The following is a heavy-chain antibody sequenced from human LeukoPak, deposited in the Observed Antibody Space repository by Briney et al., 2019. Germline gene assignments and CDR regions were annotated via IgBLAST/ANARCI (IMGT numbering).Heavy chain of an antibody. CDR3: ARDKGGGMMIFRVGDF. J-gene: IGHJ4*02. CDR1: GFTFSGYS. Sequence: PGGSLRLSCAASGFTFSGYSMMWVRQAPGKGLEWVSSISGSSSFINYADSVKGRFIISRDNAKNSLYLQMINLRVEDTAVYYCARDKGGGMMIFRVGDFWGQGTLVAVSS. CDR2: ISGSSSFI. V-gene: IGHV3-21*06. D-gene: IGHD3-3*01.